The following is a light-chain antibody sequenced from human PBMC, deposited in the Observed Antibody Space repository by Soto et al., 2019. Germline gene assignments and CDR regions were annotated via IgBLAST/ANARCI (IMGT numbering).Light chain of an antibody. V-gene: IGKV1-27*01. CDR1: QGIRNF. Sequence: DIQMTQSPTSLSASVGDRVTITCRASQGIRNFVAWYQQKPGKAPKLLIYAASTLQSGVPSRFSGSGSGTDFPLTINSLQPEDVATYSCQKYSSVLVFGPGTKVEIK. CDR3: QKYSSVLV. J-gene: IGKJ3*01. CDR2: AAS.